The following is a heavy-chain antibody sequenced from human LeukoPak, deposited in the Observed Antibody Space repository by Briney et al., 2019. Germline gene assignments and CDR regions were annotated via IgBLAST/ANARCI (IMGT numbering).Heavy chain of an antibody. Sequence: ASVKVSCKASGYTFTGYYMHLVRQAPGQGLEWMGWINPNSGGTNYAQKFQGRVTMTRDTSISTAYMELSRLRSDDTAVYYCAREEGYDSSGYQAQYWGQGTLVTVSS. CDR2: INPNSGGT. CDR1: GYTFTGYY. J-gene: IGHJ4*02. CDR3: AREEGYDSSGYQAQY. D-gene: IGHD3-22*01. V-gene: IGHV1-2*02.